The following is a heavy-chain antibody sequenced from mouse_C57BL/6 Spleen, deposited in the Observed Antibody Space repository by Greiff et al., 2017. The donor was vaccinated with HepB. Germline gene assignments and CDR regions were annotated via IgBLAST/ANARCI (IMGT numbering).Heavy chain of an antibody. CDR2: ISSGSSTI. V-gene: IGHV5-17*01. CDR1: GFTFSDYG. D-gene: IGHD4-1*01. Sequence: EVKLVESGGGLVKPGGSLKLSCAASGFTFSDYGMHWVRQAPEKGLEWVAYISSGSSTIYYADTVKGRFTISRDNAKNTLFLQMTSLRSEDTAMYYCARTGTRAMDYWGQGTSVTVSS. J-gene: IGHJ4*01. CDR3: ARTGTRAMDY.